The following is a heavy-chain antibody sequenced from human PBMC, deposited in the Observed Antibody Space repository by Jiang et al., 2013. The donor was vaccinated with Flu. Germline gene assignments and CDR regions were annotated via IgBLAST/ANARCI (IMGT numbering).Heavy chain of an antibody. CDR2: IYPGDSDT. CDR3: ARPYCSSTSCYHYFDY. V-gene: IGHV5-51*01. D-gene: IGHD2-2*01. Sequence: GAEVKKPGESLKISCKGSGYSFTSYWIGWVRQMPGKGLEWMGIIYPGDSDTRYSPSFQGQVTISADKSISTAYLQWSSLKASDTAMYYCARPYCSSTSCYHYFDYWGQGTLVTVSS. CDR1: GYSFTSYW. J-gene: IGHJ4*02.